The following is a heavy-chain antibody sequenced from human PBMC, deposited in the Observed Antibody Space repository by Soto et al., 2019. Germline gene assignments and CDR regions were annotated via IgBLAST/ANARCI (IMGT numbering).Heavy chain of an antibody. V-gene: IGHV1-69*06. CDR1: GGTFSGHA. CDR3: ARGTNWGYRFDS. CDR2: LIPLFGTT. D-gene: IGHD1-1*01. Sequence: QVQLVQSGAEVKKPGSSVKVSCEASGGTFSGHAISWVRQAPGQGPEWMGGLIPLFGTTQHAQNFQDKLTITADKSTSTGSRELTSLRFEDAAIYYCARGTNWGYRFDSWGQGTLVTVSS. J-gene: IGHJ4*02.